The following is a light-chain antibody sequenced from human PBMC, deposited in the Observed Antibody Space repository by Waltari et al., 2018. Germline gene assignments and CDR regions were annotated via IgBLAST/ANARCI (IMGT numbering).Light chain of an antibody. CDR1: QSVGWS. CDR3: QHYVRLPVT. CDR2: GAS. V-gene: IGKV3-20*01. Sequence: EIVLTQSPGTPSLSPGERATLSCRASQSVGWSLAWYQQKPGRAPRLLIYGASSRATGIPDRFSASGSGTDFSLSISGLEPEDFAVYYCQHYVRLPVTFGRGTKVEIK. J-gene: IGKJ1*01.